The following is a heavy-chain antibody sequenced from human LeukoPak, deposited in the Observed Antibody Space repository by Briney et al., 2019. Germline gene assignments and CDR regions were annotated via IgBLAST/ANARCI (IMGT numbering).Heavy chain of an antibody. CDR1: GFTFSPYA. CDR2: ISYDGSNT. V-gene: IGHV3-30-3*01. D-gene: IGHD6-13*01. CDR3: AAAGPYYFDY. J-gene: IGHJ4*02. Sequence: GGPLRLSCAASGFTFSPYAMHWVRQAPGKGLEWVAVISYDGSNTYYADSVKGRFTISRDNSKNTLYLQMNSLRAEDTAVYYCAAAGPYYFDYWGQGTLVTVSS.